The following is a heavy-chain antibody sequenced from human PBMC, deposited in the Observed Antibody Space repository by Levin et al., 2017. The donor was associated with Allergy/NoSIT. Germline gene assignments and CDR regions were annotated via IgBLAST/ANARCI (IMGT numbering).Heavy chain of an antibody. D-gene: IGHD6-13*01. J-gene: IGHJ4*02. Sequence: GGSLRLSCAASGFTLSSYAMSWVRQAPGKGLKWVSAIDAGGGTYYADSVKGRFTISRDNSKNTLYLQVSSLRAEDTALYYCARVAAAGNIDYWGQGTLVTVSS. V-gene: IGHV3-23*01. CDR1: GFTLSSYA. CDR3: ARVAAAGNIDY. CDR2: IDAGGGT.